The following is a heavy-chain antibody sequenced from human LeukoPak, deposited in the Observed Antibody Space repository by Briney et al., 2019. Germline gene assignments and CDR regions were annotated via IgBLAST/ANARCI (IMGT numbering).Heavy chain of an antibody. D-gene: IGHD4-11*01. Sequence: GGSLRLSCAASGFTFDDYAMHWVRQAPGKGLEWVSGISWNSGSIGYADSAKGRFTISRDNAKNSLYLQMNSLRAEDTALYYCAKDIDSNYALDYWGQGTLVTVSS. J-gene: IGHJ4*02. CDR2: ISWNSGSI. CDR1: GFTFDDYA. CDR3: AKDIDSNYALDY. V-gene: IGHV3-9*01.